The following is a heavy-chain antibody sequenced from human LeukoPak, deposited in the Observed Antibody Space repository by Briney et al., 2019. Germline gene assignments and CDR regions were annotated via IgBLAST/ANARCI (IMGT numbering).Heavy chain of an antibody. CDR2: IYTSGST. CDR3: ARSPYCSSTSCYRGAYYFDY. V-gene: IGHV4-61*02. CDR1: GGSISSGDYY. J-gene: IGHJ4*02. D-gene: IGHD2-2*01. Sequence: SQTLFLTCTVSGGSISSGDYYWSWIRQPAGKGLEWIGRIYTSGSTNYNPSLKSRVTMSVDTSKNQFSLKLSSVTAADTAVYYCARSPYCSSTSCYRGAYYFDYWGQGTLVTVSS.